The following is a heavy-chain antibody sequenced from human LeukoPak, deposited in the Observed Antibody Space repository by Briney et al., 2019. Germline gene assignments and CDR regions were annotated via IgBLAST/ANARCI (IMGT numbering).Heavy chain of an antibody. D-gene: IGHD1-26*01. CDR1: GGSISSYY. V-gene: IGHV4-4*07. J-gene: IGHJ4*02. Sequence: PSETLSLTCTVSGGSISSYYWSWIRQPAGKGLEWIGRIYTSGSTNYNPSLKSRVTISIDTSKNQFSLRLTSVTAADTAVYYCARDGRFPPEVLPRYFDYWGQGTLVTVSS. CDR2: IYTSGST. CDR3: ARDGRFPPEVLPRYFDY.